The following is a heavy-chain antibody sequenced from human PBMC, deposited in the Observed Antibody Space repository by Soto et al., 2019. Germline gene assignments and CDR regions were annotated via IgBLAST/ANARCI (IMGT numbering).Heavy chain of an antibody. CDR3: TREGRYDSSGYSG. CDR1: GFSFSNAW. CDR2: FKSINDGGTT. D-gene: IGHD3-22*01. V-gene: IGHV3-15*07. J-gene: IGHJ4*02. Sequence: LSLSCAASGFSFSNAWMNWVRQAPGKGLEWVGRFKSINDGGTTDYATPVKGRFTISRDDSKNTLYLQMNSLKTEDTAVYYCTREGRYDSSGYSGWGQGTLVTVSS.